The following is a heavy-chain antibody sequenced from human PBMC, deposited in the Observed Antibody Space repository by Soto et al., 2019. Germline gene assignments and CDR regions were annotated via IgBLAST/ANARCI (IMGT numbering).Heavy chain of an antibody. CDR1: GFTFSSYA. Sequence: GGSLRLSCAASGFTFSSYAMSWVRQAPGKGLEWVSAISGSGGSTYYADSVKGRFTISRDNSKNTLYLQMNSLRAEDTAVYYCARAPYLHCSGGSCWFDYWGQGTLVTVSS. J-gene: IGHJ4*02. D-gene: IGHD2-15*01. V-gene: IGHV3-23*01. CDR3: ARAPYLHCSGGSCWFDY. CDR2: ISGSGGST.